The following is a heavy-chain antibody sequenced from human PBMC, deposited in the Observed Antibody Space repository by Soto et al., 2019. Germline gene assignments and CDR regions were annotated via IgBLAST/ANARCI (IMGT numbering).Heavy chain of an antibody. Sequence: QITLKESGPPLLKPTQTLTLTCTFSGFSLSSFAVGVNWIRQPPGKAPEWLALIYWNDDNHYSPSLRNRLTVTQDTSKTQVVLTMTNVYPVDTATYNCAHGSGWVSDYWCQGTLVTVSS. CDR3: AHGSGWVSDY. V-gene: IGHV2-5*01. CDR2: IYWNDDN. D-gene: IGHD6-19*01. CDR1: GFSLSSFAVG. J-gene: IGHJ4*02.